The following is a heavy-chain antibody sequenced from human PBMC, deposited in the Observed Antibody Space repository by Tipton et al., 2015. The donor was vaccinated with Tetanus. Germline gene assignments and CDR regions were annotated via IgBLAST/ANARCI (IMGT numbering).Heavy chain of an antibody. J-gene: IGHJ6*02. D-gene: IGHD2-21*01. CDR1: GYTFTGYY. CDR3: ARDGGDYIYYGMDV. Sequence: QVQLVQSGAEVKKPGASVKVSCKASGYTFTGYYIYWVRQAPGQGLEWMGWIDPNSGGTVYAQKFQGRVPMTRDTSISTAYMELRSLRSDDTAVYYCARDGGDYIYYGMDVWGPGTTVTVS. V-gene: IGHV1-2*02. CDR2: IDPNSGGT.